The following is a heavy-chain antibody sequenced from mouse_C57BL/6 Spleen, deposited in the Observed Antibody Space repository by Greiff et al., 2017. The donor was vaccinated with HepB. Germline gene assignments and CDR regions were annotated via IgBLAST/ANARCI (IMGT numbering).Heavy chain of an antibody. CDR1: GFTFSSYA. CDR2: ISDGGSYT. V-gene: IGHV5-4*03. CDR3: ARAYYEGRNYFDY. D-gene: IGHD2-10*01. Sequence: EVMLVESGGGLVKPGGSLKLSCAASGFTFSSYAMSWVRQTPEKRLEWVATISDGGSYTYYPDNVKGRFTISRDNAKNNLYLQMSHLKSEDTAMYYCARAYYEGRNYFDYWGQGTTLTVSS. J-gene: IGHJ2*01.